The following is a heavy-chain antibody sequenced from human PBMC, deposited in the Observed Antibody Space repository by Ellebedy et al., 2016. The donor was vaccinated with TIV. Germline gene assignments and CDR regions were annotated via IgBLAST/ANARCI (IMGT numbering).Heavy chain of an antibody. CDR3: ARDRGSVTFDS. J-gene: IGHJ4*02. V-gene: IGHV4-59*12. CDR2: IYYSGST. Sequence: MPSETLSLTCIVSGGSIGRYFWNWIRQPPGKGLEWLGYIYYSGSTTYNPSLKSRVTISVDTSKNQLSLKLSSVTAADTAVYYCARDRGSVTFDSWGQGTLVTVSS. CDR1: GGSIGRYF. D-gene: IGHD1-26*01.